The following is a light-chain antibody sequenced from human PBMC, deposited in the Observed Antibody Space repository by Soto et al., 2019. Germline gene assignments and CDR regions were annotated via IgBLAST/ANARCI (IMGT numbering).Light chain of an antibody. CDR3: QVWDSSSGPLYV. V-gene: IGLV3-21*02. Sequence: SYELTQPPSVSVAPGQPARITCGGNKIGSKSVHWYQQKPGQAPKLVVYDDRDRPSGIPERFSGSNSGNTATLTISRVEAGDEADYYCQVWDSSSGPLYVFGTGTKLTVL. J-gene: IGLJ1*01. CDR1: KIGSKS. CDR2: DDR.